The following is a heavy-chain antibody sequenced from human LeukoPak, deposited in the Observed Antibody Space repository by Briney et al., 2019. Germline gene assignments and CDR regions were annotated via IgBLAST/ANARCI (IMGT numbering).Heavy chain of an antibody. V-gene: IGHV4-39*07. Sequence: PSETLSLTCTVSGGSISSSSYYWGWIRQPPGKGLEWIGSIYYSGSTYYNPSLKSRVTISVDTSKNQFSLKLSPVTAADTAVYYCARRDYGDYDLPWFDPWGQGTLVTVSS. CDR2: IYYSGST. CDR1: GGSISSSSYY. J-gene: IGHJ5*02. CDR3: ARRDYGDYDLPWFDP. D-gene: IGHD4-17*01.